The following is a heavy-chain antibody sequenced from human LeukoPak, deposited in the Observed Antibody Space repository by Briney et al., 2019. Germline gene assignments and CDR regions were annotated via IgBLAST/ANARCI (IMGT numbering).Heavy chain of an antibody. Sequence: GGSLRLSCAASGFTFSNYEMSWVRQAPGKGLEWVSVIYSGGSTYYADSVKGRFTISRDNSKNTLYLQMNSLRAEDTAVYYCARDSRGHDAFDIWGQGTMVTVSS. J-gene: IGHJ3*02. CDR2: IYSGGST. CDR3: ARDSRGHDAFDI. D-gene: IGHD3-10*01. CDR1: GFTFSNYE. V-gene: IGHV3-66*02.